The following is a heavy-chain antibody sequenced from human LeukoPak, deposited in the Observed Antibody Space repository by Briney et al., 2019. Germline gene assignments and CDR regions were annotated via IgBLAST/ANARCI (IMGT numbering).Heavy chain of an antibody. J-gene: IGHJ6*02. Sequence: SETLSLTCTVSGGSVSSGSYYWSWIRQPPGRGLEWIAYIHYSGSAAYNPSLKSRVTISRDMSTNQFSLKLSSVTAADTAVYHCARDNWNYGSSMDVWGQGTTVTVSS. CDR2: IHYSGSA. CDR1: GGSVSSGSYY. CDR3: ARDNWNYGSSMDV. D-gene: IGHD1-7*01. V-gene: IGHV4-61*01.